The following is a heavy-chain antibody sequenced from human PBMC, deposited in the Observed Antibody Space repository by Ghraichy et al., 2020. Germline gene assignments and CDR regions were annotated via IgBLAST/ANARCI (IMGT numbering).Heavy chain of an antibody. V-gene: IGHV4-34*01. D-gene: IGHD2-2*01. Sequence: SETLSLTCALYGGSFSGYYWSWIRQPPGKGLEWIGEINHSGSTNYNPSLKSRVTISVDTSKNQFSLKLSSVTAADTAVYYCARGEIVVVPAAIWYYFDYWGQRTLVTVSS. CDR3: ARGEIVVVPAAIWYYFDY. CDR2: INHSGST. CDR1: GGSFSGYY. J-gene: IGHJ4*02.